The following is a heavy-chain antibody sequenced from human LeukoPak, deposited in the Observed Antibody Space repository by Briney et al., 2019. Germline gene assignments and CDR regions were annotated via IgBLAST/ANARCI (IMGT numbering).Heavy chain of an antibody. V-gene: IGHV1-69*05. CDR1: GGTFSSYA. CDR2: IIPIFGTA. CDR3: ARASHVLRYFDWADY. Sequence: SVKVSCKASGGTFSSYAISWVRQAPGQGLEWMGRIIPIFGTANYAQKFQGRVTITTDESTSTAYMELSSLRSDDTAVYYCARASHVLRYFDWADYWGQGTLVTVSS. D-gene: IGHD3-9*01. J-gene: IGHJ4*02.